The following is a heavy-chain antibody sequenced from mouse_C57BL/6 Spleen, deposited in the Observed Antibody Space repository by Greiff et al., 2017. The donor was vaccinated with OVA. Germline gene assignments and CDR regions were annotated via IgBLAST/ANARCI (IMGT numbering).Heavy chain of an antibody. CDR1: GYAFSSSW. CDR2: IYPGDGDT. D-gene: IGHD2-4*01. Sequence: QVQLQQSGPELVKPGASVKISCKASGYAFSSSWMNWVKQRPGKGLEWIGRIYPGDGDTNYNGKFKGKATLTADKSSSTAYMQLSSLTSEDSAVYFCARERDYDGYFDYWGQGTTLTVSS. CDR3: ARERDYDGYFDY. V-gene: IGHV1-82*01. J-gene: IGHJ2*01.